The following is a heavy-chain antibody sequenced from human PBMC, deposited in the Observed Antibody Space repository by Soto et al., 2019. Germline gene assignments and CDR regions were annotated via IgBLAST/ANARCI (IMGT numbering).Heavy chain of an antibody. CDR3: AGWWLMTRNAFDI. D-gene: IGHD5-12*01. J-gene: IGHJ3*02. Sequence: SETLSLTCTVSCGSISSGGYYWSWIRQHPGKGLEWIGYIYYSGSTYYNPSLKSRVTISVDTSKNQFSLKLSSVTAADTAVYYCAGWWLMTRNAFDIWGQGTMVTVSS. CDR2: IYYSGST. V-gene: IGHV4-31*03. CDR1: CGSISSGGYY.